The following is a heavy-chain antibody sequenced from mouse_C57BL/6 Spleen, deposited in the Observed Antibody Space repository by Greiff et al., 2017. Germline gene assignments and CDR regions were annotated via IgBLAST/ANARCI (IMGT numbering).Heavy chain of an antibody. CDR2: IDPSDSYT. CDR3: ARGNYYAMDD. Sequence: VKLQQPGAELVKPGASVKLSCKASGYTFTSYWMQWVKQRPGQGLEWIGEIDPSDSYTNYNQKFKGKATLTVDTSSSTAYMQLSSLTSEDSAVYYCARGNYYAMDDWGQGTSVTVSS. J-gene: IGHJ4*01. V-gene: IGHV1-50*01. CDR1: GYTFTSYW.